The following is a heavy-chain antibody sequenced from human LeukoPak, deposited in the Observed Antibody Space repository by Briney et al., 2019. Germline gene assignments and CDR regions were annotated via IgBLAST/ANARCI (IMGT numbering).Heavy chain of an antibody. Sequence: GGSLRLSCAASGFTLSNAWMSWVRQAPGKGLEWVGRIKSKGGGGTTDYAAPVKGRFTISRDDSKNTLYLQMNSLKTEVTAVYYCTTDLPTLGSGEMDYWGQGTLVTVSS. CDR2: IKSKGGGGTT. CDR1: GFTLSNAW. CDR3: TTDLPTLGSGEMDY. V-gene: IGHV3-15*01. J-gene: IGHJ4*02. D-gene: IGHD3-10*01.